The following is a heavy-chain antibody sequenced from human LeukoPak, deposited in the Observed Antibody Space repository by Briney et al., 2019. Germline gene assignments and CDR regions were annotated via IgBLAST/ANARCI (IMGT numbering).Heavy chain of an antibody. Sequence: GGSLRLSCAASGVTFSSYGMHWVRQAPGKGLEWVAVISYDGSNKYYADSVKGRFTISRDNSKNTLYLQMNRLRAEATAVYYCAKDHSGSAYGMDVWGQGTTATVSS. CDR2: ISYDGSNK. J-gene: IGHJ6*02. CDR3: AKDHSGSAYGMDV. CDR1: GVTFSSYG. D-gene: IGHD1-26*01. V-gene: IGHV3-30*18.